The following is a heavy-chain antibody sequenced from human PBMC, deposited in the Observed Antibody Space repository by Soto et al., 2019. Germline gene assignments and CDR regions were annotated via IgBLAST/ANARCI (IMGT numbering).Heavy chain of an antibody. Sequence: GGSLRLSCAASGFTFSDYYMSWIRQAPGKGLEWVSYISSSGSTIYYADSVKGRFTISRDNAKNSLYLQMNSLRAEDTAVYYCARSRNRQYYDFWSGYNDAFDIWGQGTMVTVSS. J-gene: IGHJ3*02. CDR2: ISSSGSTI. V-gene: IGHV3-11*01. CDR3: ARSRNRQYYDFWSGYNDAFDI. D-gene: IGHD3-3*01. CDR1: GFTFSDYY.